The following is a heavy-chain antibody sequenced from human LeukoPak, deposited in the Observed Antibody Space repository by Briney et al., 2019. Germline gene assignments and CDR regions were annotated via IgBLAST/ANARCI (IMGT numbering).Heavy chain of an antibody. J-gene: IGHJ5*02. D-gene: IGHD6-19*01. CDR2: ISGSGGST. Sequence: PGGSLRLSCAASGFTFSNAWMSWVRQAPGKGLEWVSAISGSGGSTYYADSVKGRFTISRDNSKNTLYLQMNSLRAEDTAVYYCAKDRLAVAPNTWFDPWGQGTLVTVSS. CDR1: GFTFSNAW. CDR3: AKDRLAVAPNTWFDP. V-gene: IGHV3-23*01.